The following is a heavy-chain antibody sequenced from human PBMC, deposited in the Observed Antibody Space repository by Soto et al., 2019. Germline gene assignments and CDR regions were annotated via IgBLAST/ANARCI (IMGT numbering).Heavy chain of an antibody. J-gene: IGHJ4*02. CDR2: IYYSGST. Sequence: PSETLSLTCTVSGGSISSSSYYWGWIRQPPGKGLEWIGSIYYSGSTYYNPSLKSRVTISVDTSKNQFSLKLSSVTAADTAVYYCASFDSIVAVTFDYWGQGTLVTVSS. D-gene: IGHD2-15*01. V-gene: IGHV4-39*01. CDR1: GGSISSSSYY. CDR3: ASFDSIVAVTFDY.